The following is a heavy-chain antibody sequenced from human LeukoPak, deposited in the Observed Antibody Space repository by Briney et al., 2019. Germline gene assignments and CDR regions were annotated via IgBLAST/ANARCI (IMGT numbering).Heavy chain of an antibody. CDR3: ARHEDTAMDNYFDY. D-gene: IGHD5-18*01. CDR2: IYYSGST. Sequence: SETLSLTCTVSGGSISSYYWSWIRQPPGKGLEWIGYIYYSGSTNYNPSLKSRVTISVDTSKNQFSLKLSSVTAADTAVYYCARHEDTAMDNYFDYWGQGTLVTVSS. CDR1: GGSISSYY. V-gene: IGHV4-59*08. J-gene: IGHJ4*02.